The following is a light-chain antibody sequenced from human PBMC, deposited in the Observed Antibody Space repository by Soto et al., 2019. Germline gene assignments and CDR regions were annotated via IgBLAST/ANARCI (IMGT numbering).Light chain of an antibody. CDR1: QTFSSH. CDR3: QQRSNWPPVIT. V-gene: IGKV3-11*01. CDR2: DAS. J-gene: IGKJ5*01. Sequence: EIVLTQSPATLSLSPGERATLSCRASQTFSSHLAWYQQKPGQAPRLLIYDASKRATGIPARFSGRGSGTDFTLTISNLEPEDFAVYYCQQRSNWPPVITLGQWTRL.